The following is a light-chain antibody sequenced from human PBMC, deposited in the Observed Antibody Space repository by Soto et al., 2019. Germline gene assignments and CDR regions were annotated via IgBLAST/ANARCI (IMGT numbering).Light chain of an antibody. Sequence: QSALTQPASVSGSPGQSITISFTGTSSDVGSYNLVSWYQQHPGKAPKLMIYEDSKRPSGVSNRFSASKSGKTASLTISGLQAEDEADYYCCSYAGSSTWVFGGGTKLTVL. CDR1: SSDVGSYNL. J-gene: IGLJ3*02. CDR3: CSYAGSSTWV. CDR2: EDS. V-gene: IGLV2-23*01.